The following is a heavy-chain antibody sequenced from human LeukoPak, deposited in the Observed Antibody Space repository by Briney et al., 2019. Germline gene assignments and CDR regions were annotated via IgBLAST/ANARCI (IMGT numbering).Heavy chain of an antibody. CDR3: ARHPTLLVRGVTSKYNWFDP. D-gene: IGHD3-10*01. Sequence: SETLSLTCTVSGGSISSSSYYWGWLRQPPGKGLEWIGSIYYSGSTYYNPSLKSRVTISVDTSKNQFSLKLSSVTAADTAVYYCARHPTLLVRGVTSKYNWFDPWGQGTLVTVSS. CDR2: IYYSGST. CDR1: GGSISSSSYY. J-gene: IGHJ5*02. V-gene: IGHV4-39*01.